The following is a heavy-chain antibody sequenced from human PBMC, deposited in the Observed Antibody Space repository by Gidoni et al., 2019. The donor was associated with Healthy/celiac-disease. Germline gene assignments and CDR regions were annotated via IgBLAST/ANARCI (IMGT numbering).Heavy chain of an antibody. CDR1: GGTFSSYA. J-gene: IGHJ5*02. CDR3: ATSSGHDTWFDP. V-gene: IGHV1-69*01. Sequence: KASGGTFSSYAISWVRQAPGQGLEWMGGIIPIFGTANYAQKFQGRVTITADESTSTAYMELSSLRSEDTAVYYCATSSGHDTWFDPWGQGTLVTVSS. CDR2: IIPIFGTA. D-gene: IGHD6-19*01.